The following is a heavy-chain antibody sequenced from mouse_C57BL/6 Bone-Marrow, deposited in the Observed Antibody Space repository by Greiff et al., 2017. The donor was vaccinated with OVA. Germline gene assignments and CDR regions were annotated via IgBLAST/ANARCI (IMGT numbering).Heavy chain of an antibody. J-gene: IGHJ3*01. Sequence: VPLQQSGAELVRPGASVKLSCTASGFNIKDDYMHWVKPRPEQGLAWIGWIDPENGDTEYASKFQGKATITADTSSNTAYLQLSSLTSEDTAVYYCTRDYGAWFAYWGQGTLVTVSA. V-gene: IGHV14-4*01. CDR3: TRDYGAWFAY. CDR1: GFNIKDDY. D-gene: IGHD1-1*01. CDR2: IDPENGDT.